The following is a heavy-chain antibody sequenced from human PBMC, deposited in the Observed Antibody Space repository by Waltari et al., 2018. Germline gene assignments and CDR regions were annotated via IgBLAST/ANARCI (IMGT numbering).Heavy chain of an antibody. D-gene: IGHD3-3*01. V-gene: IGHV4-31*03. CDR1: GGSIISGGYH. CDR3: ARGYDRDGDFWSGSPLSAFDI. CDR2: IYYSGST. Sequence: QVQLQESGPGLVKPSHTLSLTCTVSGGSIISGGYHRRWIRQHPGKGLEWIGYIYYSGSTYYNPSLKSRVTISVDTSKNQFSLKLSSVTAADTAVYYCARGYDRDGDFWSGSPLSAFDIWGQGTMVTVSS. J-gene: IGHJ3*02.